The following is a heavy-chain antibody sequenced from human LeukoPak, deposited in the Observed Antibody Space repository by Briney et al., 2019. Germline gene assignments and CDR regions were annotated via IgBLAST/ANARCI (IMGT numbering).Heavy chain of an antibody. CDR1: GFTFSSYD. J-gene: IGHJ5*02. CDR2: IGGSGGST. Sequence: AGGSLRLSCVGSGFTFSSYDISWVRQAPGKGLEWVSTIGGSGGSTYYADSVKGRFTISRDNSRNTMDLQMNSLRVEDTAVYHCTRYDSSRFDPWGQGTLVIVSA. V-gene: IGHV3-23*01. CDR3: TRYDSSRFDP. D-gene: IGHD3-3*01.